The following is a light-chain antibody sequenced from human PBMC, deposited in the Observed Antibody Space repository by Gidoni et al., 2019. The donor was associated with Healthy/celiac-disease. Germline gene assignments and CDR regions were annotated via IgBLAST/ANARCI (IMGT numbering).Light chain of an antibody. V-gene: IGLV1-40*01. J-gene: IGLJ2*01. Sequence: QSVLTPPPSVSGAPGQRVTISCTGSSSNIGAGYDVHWYQQLPGTAPKLLIYGNSNRPSGVPDRFSGSKSGTSASLAITGLQAEDEADYYCQSYDSSLSHVVFGGGTKLTV. CDR3: QSYDSSLSHVV. CDR2: GNS. CDR1: SSNIGAGYD.